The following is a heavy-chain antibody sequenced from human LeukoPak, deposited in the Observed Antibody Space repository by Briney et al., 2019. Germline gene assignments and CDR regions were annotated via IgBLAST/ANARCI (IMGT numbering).Heavy chain of an antibody. CDR1: GCTFTSYG. J-gene: IGHJ6*03. V-gene: IGHV1-18*01. D-gene: IGHD4-11*01. CDR3: ARVRGPTDYYYYYYMDV. CDR2: ISAYNGNT. Sequence: ASVKVSCKASGCTFTSYGISWVRQAPGQGLEWMGRISAYNGNTNYAQKLQGRVTMTTDTSTSTAYMELRSLRSDDTAVYYCARVRGPTDYYYYYYMDVWGKGTTVTVSS.